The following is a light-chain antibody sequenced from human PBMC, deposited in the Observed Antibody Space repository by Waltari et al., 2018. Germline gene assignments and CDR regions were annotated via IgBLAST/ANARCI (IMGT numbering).Light chain of an antibody. CDR1: SSTIGSTS. CDR3: AVWDDSLDAWV. J-gene: IGLJ3*02. Sequence: QSVLTQPPSASGTPGQRVTISCSESSSTIGSTSVDWYQQVPGTAPKLLIYSNNQRPSGVPDRFSGSKSGNSASLAISGLQSEDEADYYCAVWDDSLDAWVFGGGTKLTVL. CDR2: SNN. V-gene: IGLV1-44*01.